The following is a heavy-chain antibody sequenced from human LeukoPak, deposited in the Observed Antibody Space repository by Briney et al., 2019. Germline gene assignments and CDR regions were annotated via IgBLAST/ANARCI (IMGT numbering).Heavy chain of an antibody. Sequence: PGTSLRLSCAASGFTSSNYGIHWVRQAPGKGLEWVAVIWFDGSNKYYADSVKGRFTISRDNSKNTLILEMNSLRAEDTTIYYCAKRGEVANYQYMDVWGKGTTVTVSS. CDR2: IWFDGSNK. D-gene: IGHD3-16*01. CDR3: AKRGEVANYQYMDV. CDR1: GFTSSNYG. J-gene: IGHJ6*03. V-gene: IGHV3-33*06.